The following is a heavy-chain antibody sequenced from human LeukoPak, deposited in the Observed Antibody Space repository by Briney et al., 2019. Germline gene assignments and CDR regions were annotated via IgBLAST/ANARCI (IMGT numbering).Heavy chain of an antibody. CDR2: ISSSSSTI. D-gene: IGHD3-10*01. CDR1: GFTFSSYS. V-gene: IGHV3-48*01. J-gene: IGHJ6*03. CDR3: ARDYEGRIRLSQRYYMDV. Sequence: GGSLRLSCAASGFTFSSYSMNWVRQAPGKGLEWVSYISSSSSTIYYADSVKGRFTISRDNAKNSLYLQMNSLRAEDTAVYYCARDYEGRIRLSQRYYMDVWGKGTTVTVSS.